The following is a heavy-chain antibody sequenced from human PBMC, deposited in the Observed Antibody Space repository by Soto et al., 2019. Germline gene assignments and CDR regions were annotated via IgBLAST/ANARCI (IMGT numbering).Heavy chain of an antibody. V-gene: IGHV3-30*18. CDR3: AKEREVLWFGALDGMDV. J-gene: IGHJ6*02. D-gene: IGHD3-10*01. CDR1: GFTFSSYG. CDR2: ISYDGSNK. Sequence: QVQLVESGGGVVQPGRSLRLSCAASGFTFSSYGMHWVRQAPGKGLEWVAVISYDGSNKYYADSVKGRFTISRDNSKNPLYLQMNRLRAEDTAVYYCAKEREVLWFGALDGMDVWGQGTTVTVSS.